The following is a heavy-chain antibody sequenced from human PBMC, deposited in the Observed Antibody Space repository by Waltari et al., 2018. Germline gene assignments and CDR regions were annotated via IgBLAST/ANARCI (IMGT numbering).Heavy chain of an antibody. Sequence: QLQLQESGPGLVKPSETLSLTCTVSGGSISSSSYYWGWIRQPPGKGLEWIGSIYYSGSTYYNPALKSRVTISVDTSKNQFSLKLSSVTAADTAVYYCARDEGIAAAGLFDYWGQGTLVTVSS. V-gene: IGHV4-39*07. CDR1: GGSISSSSYY. J-gene: IGHJ4*02. D-gene: IGHD6-13*01. CDR2: IYYSGST. CDR3: ARDEGIAAAGLFDY.